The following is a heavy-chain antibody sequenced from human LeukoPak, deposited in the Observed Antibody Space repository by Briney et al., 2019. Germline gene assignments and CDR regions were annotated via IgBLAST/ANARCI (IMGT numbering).Heavy chain of an antibody. CDR3: ARSGGSVAMVRGVIDGWFDP. CDR2: IYYSGST. V-gene: IGHV4-59*01. D-gene: IGHD3-10*01. Sequence: SETLSLTCTVSGGSISSYYWSWIRQPPGKGQEWIGYIYYSGSTNYNPSLKSRVTISVDTSKNQFSLKLSSVTAADTAVYYCARSGGSVAMVRGVIDGWFDPWGQGTLVTVSS. CDR1: GGSISSYY. J-gene: IGHJ5*02.